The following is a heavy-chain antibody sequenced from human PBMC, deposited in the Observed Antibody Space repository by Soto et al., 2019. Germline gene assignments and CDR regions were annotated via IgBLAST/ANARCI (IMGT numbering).Heavy chain of an antibody. V-gene: IGHV1-2*02. CDR2: INPKSGGT. Sequence: ASVKVSCKASGYNFTVYYMHWVRQAPGQGLEWMGWINPKSGGTMYPQKFQGRVTMTWDTSISTAYMALTRLRSDDAAVYYCARDLAKGGGSAGFDYWGQGTLVTVSS. J-gene: IGHJ4*02. CDR1: GYNFTVYY. CDR3: ARDLAKGGGSAGFDY. D-gene: IGHD1-26*01.